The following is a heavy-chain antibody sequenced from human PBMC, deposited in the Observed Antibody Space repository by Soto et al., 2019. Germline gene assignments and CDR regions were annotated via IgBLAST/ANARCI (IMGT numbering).Heavy chain of an antibody. CDR3: ARETREVVDTAIQMDV. V-gene: IGHV4-4*02. CDR2: IYHSGST. CDR1: GGSISSSNW. J-gene: IGHJ6*02. Sequence: QVQLQESGPGLVKPSGTLSLTCAVSGGSISSSNWWSWVRQPPGKGLEWIGEIYHSGSTNYKPSLKSRVTISVDKSKNQFSLKLSSVTAADTGVYYCARETREVVDTAIQMDVWGQGTTVTVSS. D-gene: IGHD5-18*01.